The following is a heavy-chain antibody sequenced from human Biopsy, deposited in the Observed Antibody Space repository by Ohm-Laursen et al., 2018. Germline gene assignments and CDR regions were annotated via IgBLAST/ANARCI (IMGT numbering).Heavy chain of an antibody. CDR1: GCSFTGHY. CDR3: ARGSNDFGGLYFPR. J-gene: IGHJ4*02. D-gene: IGHD4-23*01. V-gene: IGHV4-59*11. CDR2: ISYTGYT. Sequence: SETLSLTCTVSGCSFTGHYWSWIRQPPGKGLERNGLISYTGYTSYYASPKSRVTISVDTSRNHFSLRLSSLTAADTAVYYCARGSNDFGGLYFPRWGQGTLLTVSS.